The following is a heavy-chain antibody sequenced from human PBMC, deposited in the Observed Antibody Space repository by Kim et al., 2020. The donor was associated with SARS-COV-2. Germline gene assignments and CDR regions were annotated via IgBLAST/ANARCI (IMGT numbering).Heavy chain of an antibody. D-gene: IGHD3-3*01. V-gene: IGHV3-30*18. J-gene: IGHJ4*01. CDR1: GFNFNYYG. CDR2: ISYEGSKK. Sequence: GGSLRLSCVVSGFNFNYYGMHWVRQAPGKGLEWVAGISYEGSKKIYADSLMGRFTISRDSSKNTLFLQMDSLTSEDTAVYYCAKRGGVFDFSSASYFY. CDR3: AKRGGVFDFSSASYFY.